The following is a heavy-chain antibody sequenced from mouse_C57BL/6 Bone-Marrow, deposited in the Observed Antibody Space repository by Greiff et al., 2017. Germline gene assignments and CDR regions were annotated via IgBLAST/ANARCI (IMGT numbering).Heavy chain of an antibody. CDR2: ISDGGSYT. J-gene: IGHJ4*01. V-gene: IGHV5-4*03. Sequence: EVKVEESGGGLVKPGGSLKLSCAASGFTFSSYAMSWVRQTPEKRLEWVATISDGGSYTYYPDNVKGRFTISRDNAKNNLYLQMSHLKSEDTAMYYRARAGYWDAMDYWGQGTSVTVSS. D-gene: IGHD2-3*01. CDR3: ARAGYWDAMDY. CDR1: GFTFSSYA.